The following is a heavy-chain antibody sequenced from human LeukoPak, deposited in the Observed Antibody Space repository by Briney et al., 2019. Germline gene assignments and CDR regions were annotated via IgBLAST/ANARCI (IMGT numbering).Heavy chain of an antibody. J-gene: IGHJ4*02. Sequence: ASVKVSCKASGYTFTGYYMHWVRQAPGQGLEWMGRINPNSGGTNFAQKFQGRVTMTRDTSISTAYVELSRLRSDDTAIYHCARGIAAAGTARNDYWGQGTLVTVSS. CDR2: INPNSGGT. CDR1: GYTFTGYY. V-gene: IGHV1-2*06. D-gene: IGHD6-13*01. CDR3: ARGIAAAGTARNDY.